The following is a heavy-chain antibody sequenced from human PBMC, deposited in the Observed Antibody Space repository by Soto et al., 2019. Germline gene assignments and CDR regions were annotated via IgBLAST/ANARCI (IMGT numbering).Heavy chain of an antibody. CDR2: IYYTGGA. J-gene: IGHJ4*02. CDR3: ARGLTMLRGVMDS. Sequence: QVQLQESGPGLVKPSETLSLNCSVSGGSISSGGDYWSWIRQRPGKGLEWIGSIYYTGGAYYNPSLKSRLTLSVDTARRQFSLKLTSVTAADAAVYFCARGLTMLRGVMDSWGQGNLVTASS. CDR1: GGSISSGGDY. D-gene: IGHD3-10*01. V-gene: IGHV4-31*02.